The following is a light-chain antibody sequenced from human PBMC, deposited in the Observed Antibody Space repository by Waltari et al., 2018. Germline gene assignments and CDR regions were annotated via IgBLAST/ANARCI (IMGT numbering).Light chain of an antibody. Sequence: DIQMTQSPSSLAASVGDSVTITCRASQTFSDYLNWYHQRPGEPPKLLIYCASGLQQGSPSRFSGGGSGTDFTLTITNVQPEDFGTYYCQQAHSAPWTFGQGTTVEVK. J-gene: IGKJ1*01. CDR1: QTFSDY. CDR2: CAS. CDR3: QQAHSAPWT. V-gene: IGKV1-39*01.